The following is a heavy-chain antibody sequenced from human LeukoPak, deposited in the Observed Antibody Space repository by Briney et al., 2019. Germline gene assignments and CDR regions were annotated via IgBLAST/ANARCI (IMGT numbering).Heavy chain of an antibody. CDR2: IKGDGSEI. J-gene: IGHJ4*02. V-gene: IGHV3-7*01. CDR1: GFTFTNYW. Sequence: GGSLRLSCAASGFTFTNYWMSWVRQAPGEGLEWVANIKGDGSEIYYVDSVKGRFSISRDNAKNSLYLQMNSLRAEDTAVYCCARDGSSFDYWGQGALVTVSS. D-gene: IGHD2-15*01. CDR3: ARDGSSFDY.